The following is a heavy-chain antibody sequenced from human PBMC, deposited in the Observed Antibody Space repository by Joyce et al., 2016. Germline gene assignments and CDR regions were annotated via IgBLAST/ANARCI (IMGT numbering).Heavy chain of an antibody. CDR3: ARDSGGYGGYPPDY. Sequence: EVQLVESGGGLVQPGGSLRLSCAASGFTFTNYWMSWVRQAPGKEREWVANIKGDGSQNYYVDSVKGRFTISRDNAKNSLSLQMNSLRAEDTAVYYCARDSGGYGGYPPDYWGQGTLVTVSS. V-gene: IGHV3-7*03. CDR1: GFTFTNYW. D-gene: IGHD5-12*01. CDR2: IKGDGSQN. J-gene: IGHJ4*02.